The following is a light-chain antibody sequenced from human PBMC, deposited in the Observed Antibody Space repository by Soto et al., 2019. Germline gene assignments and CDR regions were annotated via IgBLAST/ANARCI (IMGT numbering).Light chain of an antibody. CDR2: GTS. Sequence: EMVMTQSPATLSVSPGERATLSCRASQSVSSNLAWYQQKPGQAPRLLIYGTSTRATGIPARFSGSGSGTEFTLSISSLQSEDFAVYYCQQSDNWPPTFGQGTKADIK. J-gene: IGKJ1*01. CDR1: QSVSSN. CDR3: QQSDNWPPT. V-gene: IGKV3-15*01.